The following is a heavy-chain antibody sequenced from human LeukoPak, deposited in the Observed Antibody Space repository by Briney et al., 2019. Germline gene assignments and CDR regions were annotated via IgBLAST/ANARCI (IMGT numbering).Heavy chain of an antibody. CDR3: ARDQTSYVDTAYGMDV. V-gene: IGHV3-30-3*01. J-gene: IGHJ6*02. D-gene: IGHD5-18*01. Sequence: TGGSLRLSCAASGFTFSSYAMHWVRQAPGKGLEWVAVISYDGSNKYYADSVKGRFTISRDNSKNTLYLQMNSLRAEDTAVYYCARDQTSYVDTAYGMDVWGQGTTVTGSS. CDR1: GFTFSSYA. CDR2: ISYDGSNK.